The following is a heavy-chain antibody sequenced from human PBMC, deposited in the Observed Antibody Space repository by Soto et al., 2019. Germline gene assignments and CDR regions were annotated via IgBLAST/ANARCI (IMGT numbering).Heavy chain of an antibody. CDR3: ARDQPCSFGGRSCSYYYYGMDV. D-gene: IGHD2-2*01. Sequence: SETLSLTCTVSGGSITRGGYYWSWIRQHPGKGLEWIGYIYNSGTTHYNPSLKSRVTISVDTSKNQLSLKLTSVTAADTAVYYCARDQPCSFGGRSCSYYYYGMDVWGQGTTVTVSS. J-gene: IGHJ6*02. CDR2: IYNSGTT. V-gene: IGHV4-31*03. CDR1: GGSITRGGYY.